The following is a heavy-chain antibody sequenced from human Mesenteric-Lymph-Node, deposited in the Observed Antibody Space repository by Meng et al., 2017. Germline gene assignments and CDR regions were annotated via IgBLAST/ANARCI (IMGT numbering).Heavy chain of an antibody. V-gene: IGHV4-38-2*02. J-gene: IGHJ3*02. Sequence: GSLRLSCTVSGYSISSGYYWGWIRQPPGKGLEWIGSIYHSGSTYYNPSLKSRVTISVDTSKNQFSLKLSSVTAADTAVYYCARGLWFGELSLDAFDIWGQGTMVTVSS. CDR1: GYSISSGYY. CDR2: IYHSGST. D-gene: IGHD3-10*01. CDR3: ARGLWFGELSLDAFDI.